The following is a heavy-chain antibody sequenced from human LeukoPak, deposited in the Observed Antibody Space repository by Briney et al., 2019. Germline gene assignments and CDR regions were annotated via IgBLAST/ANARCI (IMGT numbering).Heavy chain of an antibody. CDR1: GFTFSSYA. D-gene: IGHD3-10*01. J-gene: IGHJ4*02. CDR3: AKASPGITMVRGVIYYFDY. CDR2: ISGSGGST. V-gene: IGHV3-23*01. Sequence: PAGSLRLSCAASGFTFSSYAMSWVRQAPGKGLEWVSAISGSGGSTYYADSVKGRFTISRDNSKNTLYLQMNSLRAEDTAVYYCAKASPGITMVRGVIYYFDYWGQGTLVTVSS.